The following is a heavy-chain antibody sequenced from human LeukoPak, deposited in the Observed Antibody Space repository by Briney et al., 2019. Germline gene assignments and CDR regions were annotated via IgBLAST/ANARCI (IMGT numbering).Heavy chain of an antibody. CDR2: INPSGGST. CDR3: ARDLDYYDSSGYRPIYYYYYMDV. Sequence: ASVKVSCKASGYTFTSYYMHWVRQAPGQGLEWMGIINPSGGSTSYAQKFQGRVTMTRDMSTSTVYMELSSLRSEDTAVYYCARDLDYYDSSGYRPIYYYYYMDVWGKGTTVTVSS. CDR1: GYTFTSYY. V-gene: IGHV1-46*01. D-gene: IGHD3-22*01. J-gene: IGHJ6*03.